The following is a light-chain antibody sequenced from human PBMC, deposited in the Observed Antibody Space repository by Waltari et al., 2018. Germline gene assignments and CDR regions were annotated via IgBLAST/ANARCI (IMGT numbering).Light chain of an antibody. CDR3: CAYAGSAI. Sequence: QSALTQPRSVSGSPGQSVTISCTGTSSDVGSYNYVCWYQQHPGKAPRLMIYDDNKRPSGVPDRFSGSKSGNTASLTISGLQAEDEADYYCCAYAGSAIFGGGTELTVL. J-gene: IGLJ2*01. V-gene: IGLV2-11*01. CDR2: DDN. CDR1: SSDVGSYNY.